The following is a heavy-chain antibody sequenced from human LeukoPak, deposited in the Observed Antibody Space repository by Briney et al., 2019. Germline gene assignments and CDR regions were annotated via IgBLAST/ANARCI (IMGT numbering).Heavy chain of an antibody. Sequence: SETLSLTCAVYGGSFSGYYWSWLRQPPGKGLEWIGEINHSGSTNYNPSLKSRVTISVDPSKNQFSLKLSSVTAADPAVYYCATSIVVVPAATPHNWFDPWGQGTLVTVSS. CDR2: INHSGST. J-gene: IGHJ5*02. V-gene: IGHV4-34*01. D-gene: IGHD2-2*02. CDR1: GGSFSGYY. CDR3: ATSIVVVPAATPHNWFDP.